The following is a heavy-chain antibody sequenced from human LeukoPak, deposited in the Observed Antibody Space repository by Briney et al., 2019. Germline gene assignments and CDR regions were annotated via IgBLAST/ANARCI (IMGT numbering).Heavy chain of an antibody. CDR3: VRSRYYGSGSYYDY. D-gene: IGHD3-10*01. J-gene: IGHJ4*02. CDR2: IYRGDSDT. CDR1: GYSFTSYW. Sequence: RESLKISGKGSGYSFTSYWIGWVRQMPAKGLEWMGIIYRGDSDTRYSPSFQGQVTISADKSISTAYLQWSSLKASDTAMYYCVRSRYYGSGSYYDYWGQGTLVTVSS. V-gene: IGHV5-51*01.